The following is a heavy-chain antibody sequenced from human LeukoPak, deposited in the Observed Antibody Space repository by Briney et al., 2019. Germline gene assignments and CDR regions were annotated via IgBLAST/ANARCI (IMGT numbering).Heavy chain of an antibody. CDR1: GFTFSSYW. Sequence: PGGSLRLSCAASGFTFSSYWMHWVRQAPGKGLVWVSRINSDGSSTSYADSVKGRSTIFRDNAKNTLYLEMNSLRAEDTAVYYCARETNWGPDYWGQGTLVTVSS. D-gene: IGHD7-27*01. CDR2: INSDGSST. CDR3: ARETNWGPDY. V-gene: IGHV3-74*01. J-gene: IGHJ4*02.